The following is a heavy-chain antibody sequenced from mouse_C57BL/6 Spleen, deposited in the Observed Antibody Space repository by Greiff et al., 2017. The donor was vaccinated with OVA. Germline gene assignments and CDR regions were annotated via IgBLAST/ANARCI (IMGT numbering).Heavy chain of an antibody. D-gene: IGHD1-1*01. CDR2: INPSTGGT. V-gene: IGHV1-42*01. CDR1: GYSFTGYY. CDR3: ARTVVAPDWYFDV. Sequence: DVKLQESGPELVKPGASVKISCKASGYSFTGYYMNWVKQSPEKSLEWIGEINPSTGGTTYNQKFKAKATLTVDKSSSTAYMQLKSLTSEDSAVYYCARTVVAPDWYFDVWGTGTTVTVSS. J-gene: IGHJ1*03.